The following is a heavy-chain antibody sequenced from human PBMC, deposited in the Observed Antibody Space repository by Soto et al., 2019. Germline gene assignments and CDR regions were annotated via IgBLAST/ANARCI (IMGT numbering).Heavy chain of an antibody. J-gene: IGHJ5*01. CDR3: ATIWSKLTGWLES. V-gene: IGHV3-53*01. CDR2: LYTDGTT. Sequence: EVQLVESGGGLIQPGGSLRLSCAASGLAVSNNYMTWVRQAPGRGLEWVSLLYTDGTTYYGDSVKGRFTISRDNSKNPLYLHMSSLTVEDTAIYYCATIWSKLTGWLESWGQGTLVTVSS. CDR1: GLAVSNNY. D-gene: IGHD3-9*01.